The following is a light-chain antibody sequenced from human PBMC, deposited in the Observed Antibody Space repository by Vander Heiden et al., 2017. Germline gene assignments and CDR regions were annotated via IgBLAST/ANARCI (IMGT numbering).Light chain of an antibody. J-gene: IGKJ5*01. CDR1: QSLLHSNGYNY. CDR2: LGS. CDR3: MQALQTPCT. V-gene: IGKV2-28*01. Sequence: DIVMNQSPLPLPVTPGEPASISCRSSQSLLHSNGYNYLDWYLQKPGQSPQLLIYLGSNRASGVPDRFSGSGSGTDFTLKISRVEAEDVGVYYCMQALQTPCTFGQGTRLEIK.